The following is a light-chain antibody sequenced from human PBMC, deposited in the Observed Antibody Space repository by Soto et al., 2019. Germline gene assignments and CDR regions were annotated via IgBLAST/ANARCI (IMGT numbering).Light chain of an antibody. Sequence: QSVLTQPASVSGSPGQSITISCTGTSSDVGGYNYVSWYQQYPGKAPKLMIHEVSNRPSGVSNRFSGSKSGNTASLTISGLQAEDEADYYCSSYTSSRAYVFGIGTKLTVL. J-gene: IGLJ1*01. CDR3: SSYTSSRAYV. V-gene: IGLV2-14*01. CDR1: SSDVGGYNY. CDR2: EVS.